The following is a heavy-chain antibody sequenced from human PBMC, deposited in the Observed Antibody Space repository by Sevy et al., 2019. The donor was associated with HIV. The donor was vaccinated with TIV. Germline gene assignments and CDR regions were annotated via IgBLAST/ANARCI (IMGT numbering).Heavy chain of an antibody. CDR3: VRAIAADGSF. D-gene: IGHD6-13*01. Sequence: GSLRLSCVASGFTLNSYWMSWVRQAPGKGLEWVANIKQAGSVKYYVNSVKGRFTISRDNARNLLYLQMYSLRVEDTALYYCVRAIAADGSFWGQGTLVTVSS. CDR1: GFTLNSYW. CDR2: IKQAGSVK. V-gene: IGHV3-7*01. J-gene: IGHJ4*02.